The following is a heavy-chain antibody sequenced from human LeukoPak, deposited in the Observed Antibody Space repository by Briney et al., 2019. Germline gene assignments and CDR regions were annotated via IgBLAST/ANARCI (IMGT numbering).Heavy chain of an antibody. CDR3: ARVLEAASFDY. V-gene: IGHV3-48*03. CDR1: GLTFSSYE. CDR2: ISSSGSTI. J-gene: IGHJ4*02. Sequence: PGGSLRLSCAASGLTFSSYEMNWVRQAPGKGLEWVSYISSSGSTIYYADSVKGRFTISRDNARNSLYLQMNSLRAEDTAVYYCARVLEAASFDYWGQGTPVTVSS. D-gene: IGHD6-13*01.